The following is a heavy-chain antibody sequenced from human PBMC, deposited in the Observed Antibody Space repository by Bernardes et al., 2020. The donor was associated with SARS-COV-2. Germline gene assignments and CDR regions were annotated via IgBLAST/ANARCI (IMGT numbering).Heavy chain of an antibody. Sequence: SETLSLTCAVYGASLSDYSWSWIRQAPGKGLEWIGEIPQSGSTKYNPPLGRRLTISLDTSKNQVSLKLSSVTAADTAVYYCARGASGVDMILVVIGFSYYFDSWGQGTPVTVSS. CDR2: IPQSGST. D-gene: IGHD3-22*01. CDR3: ARGASGVDMILVVIGFSYYFDS. CDR1: GASLSDYS. J-gene: IGHJ4*02. V-gene: IGHV4-34*01.